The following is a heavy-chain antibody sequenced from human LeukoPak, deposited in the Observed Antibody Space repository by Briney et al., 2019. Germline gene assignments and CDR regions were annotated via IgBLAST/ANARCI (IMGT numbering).Heavy chain of an antibody. Sequence: GGSLRLSCAASGFTFSSYAMSWVRQAPGKGLEWVSAISGSGGSTYYADSVKGRFTISRDNSKNTLYLQMNSLRAEDTAVYYCAKDSTYFDISTGYSPFDYWGQGTLVTVSS. V-gene: IGHV3-23*01. J-gene: IGHJ4*02. D-gene: IGHD3-9*01. CDR2: ISGSGGST. CDR1: GFTFSSYA. CDR3: AKDSTYFDISTGYSPFDY.